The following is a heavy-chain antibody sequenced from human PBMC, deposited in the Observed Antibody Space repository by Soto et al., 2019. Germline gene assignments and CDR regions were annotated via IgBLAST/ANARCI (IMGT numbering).Heavy chain of an antibody. V-gene: IGHV3-9*01. CDR2: ISWNSGNI. CDR1: GFIFDEYA. D-gene: IGHD4-17*01. Sequence: EVQLVESGGGLVQPGRSLRLSCAASGFIFDEYAMHWVRQAPGKGLEWVSSISWNSGNIGYADSVKGRFTISRDNAKNSLYLQMNSVRGEDTAFYYFAKGASTTVFAFNDYWGQGTLGTVSS. CDR3: AKGASTTVFAFNDY. J-gene: IGHJ4*02.